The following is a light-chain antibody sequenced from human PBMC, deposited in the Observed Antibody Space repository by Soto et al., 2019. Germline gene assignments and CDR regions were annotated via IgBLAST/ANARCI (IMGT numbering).Light chain of an antibody. J-gene: IGLJ3*02. Sequence: QTVVTQEPSFSVSPGVTITLTCGLTSGSVSTSSYPSWYQQTPGQAPRTLIYSTNTRSSGVPDRFSGSILGNKAALTITGAQADDESDYYCALSLPRGVWEFGGGTKLTVL. CDR1: SGSVSTSSY. CDR3: ALSLPRGVWE. CDR2: STN. V-gene: IGLV8-61*01.